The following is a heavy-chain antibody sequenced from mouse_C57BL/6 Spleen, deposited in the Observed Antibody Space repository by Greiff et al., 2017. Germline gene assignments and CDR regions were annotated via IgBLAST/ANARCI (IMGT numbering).Heavy chain of an antibody. D-gene: IGHD1-3*01. CDR3: ARSGTRTFAY. CDR1: GYAFSSSW. CDR2: IYPGDGDT. J-gene: IGHJ3*01. Sequence: QVQLQQSGPELVKPGASVKISCKASGYAFSSSWLNWVKQRPGKGLEWIGRIYPGDGDTNYNGKFKGKATLTADKSSSTAYMQLSRQTSEDSAVYFCARSGTRTFAYWGQGTLVTVSA. V-gene: IGHV1-82*01.